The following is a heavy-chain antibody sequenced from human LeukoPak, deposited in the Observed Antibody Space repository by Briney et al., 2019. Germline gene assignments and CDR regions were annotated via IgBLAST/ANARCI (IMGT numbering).Heavy chain of an antibody. V-gene: IGHV3-30*03. J-gene: IGHJ4*02. CDR3: ARDNYCGGDCFAEKFDY. D-gene: IGHD2-21*02. CDR2: ISYDGSNE. CDR1: GFTFRSFG. Sequence: GGSPRLSCAASGFTFRSFGIHWVRQAPGKGLEWVAVISYDGSNENFADSVKGRFTISRDNAKNSLYLQMNSLRAEDTAVYYCARDNYCGGDCFAEKFDYRGQGTLVTVSS.